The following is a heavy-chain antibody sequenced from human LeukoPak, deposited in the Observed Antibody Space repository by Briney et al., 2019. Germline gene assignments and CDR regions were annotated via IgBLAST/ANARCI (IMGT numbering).Heavy chain of an antibody. CDR2: ITAGGGDT. CDR1: GFTFSNYA. Sequence: GGSLRLFCAASGFTFSNYALYWVRQAPGTGLEWVSAITAGGGDTCYTDSVKGRFTISRDNSKSTLYLQINSLRVEDTAVYYCAKGDTHYYFEFWGQGTLVTVSS. V-gene: IGHV3-23*01. J-gene: IGHJ4*02. CDR3: AKGDTHYYFEF. D-gene: IGHD1-26*01.